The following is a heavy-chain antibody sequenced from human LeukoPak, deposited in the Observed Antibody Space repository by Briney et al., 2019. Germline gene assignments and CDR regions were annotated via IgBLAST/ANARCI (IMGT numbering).Heavy chain of an antibody. CDR3: ARERRSWVRFDY. CDR2: ISSSSSTI. CDR1: GFTFSSYS. D-gene: IGHD3-10*01. Sequence: GGSLRLSCAASGFTFSSYSINWVRQAPGKGLEWVSYISSSSSTIYYADSVKGRFTISRDNAKNSLHLQMNSLRDEDTAVYYCARERRSWVRFDYWGQGTLVTVSS. J-gene: IGHJ4*02. V-gene: IGHV3-48*02.